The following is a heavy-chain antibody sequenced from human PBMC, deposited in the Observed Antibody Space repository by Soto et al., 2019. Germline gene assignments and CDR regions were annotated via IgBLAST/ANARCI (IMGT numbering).Heavy chain of an antibody. Sequence: ASETLSLTCAVYGGSFSGYYWSRIRQPPGKGLEWIGEINHSGSTNYNPSLKSRVTISVDTSKNQFSLKLSSVTAADTAVYYCARNGLYDYVWGSYRPLSNWFDPWGQGTLVTVSS. V-gene: IGHV4-34*01. CDR2: INHSGST. D-gene: IGHD3-16*02. CDR3: ARNGLYDYVWGSYRPLSNWFDP. CDR1: GGSFSGYY. J-gene: IGHJ5*02.